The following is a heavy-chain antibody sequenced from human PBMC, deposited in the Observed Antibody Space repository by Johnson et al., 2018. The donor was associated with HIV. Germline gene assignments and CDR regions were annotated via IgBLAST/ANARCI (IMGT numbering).Heavy chain of an antibody. J-gene: IGHJ3*02. V-gene: IGHV3-30-3*01. D-gene: IGHD5-24*01. CDR1: GFTFSSYT. Sequence: QVQLVESGGGVVQPGRSLRLSCAASGFTFSSYTMYWVRQAPGKGLERVALISHEGLNKYYADSVKGQFTTSRDNSKNTLYLQMNSLRAEDTAFYYCARFGRGGSHAFDIWGQGTMVTVSS. CDR3: ARFGRGGSHAFDI. CDR2: ISHEGLNK.